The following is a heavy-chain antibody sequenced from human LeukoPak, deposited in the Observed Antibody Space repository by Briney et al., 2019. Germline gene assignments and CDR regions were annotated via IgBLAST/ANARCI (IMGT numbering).Heavy chain of an antibody. CDR2: INHSGST. CDR1: GGSFSGYY. Sequence: SETLSLTCAVYGGSFSGYYWSWIRQPPGKGLEWIGEINHSGSTNYNPSLKSRVTISVDTSKNQFSLKLSSVTAADTAVYYCARGVSRITIFGVVPADAFDIWGQGTMVTVSS. J-gene: IGHJ3*02. V-gene: IGHV4-34*01. CDR3: ARGVSRITIFGVVPADAFDI. D-gene: IGHD3-3*01.